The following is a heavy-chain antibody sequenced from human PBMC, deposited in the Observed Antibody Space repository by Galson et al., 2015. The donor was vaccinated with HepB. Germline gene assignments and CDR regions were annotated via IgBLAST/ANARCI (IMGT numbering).Heavy chain of an antibody. D-gene: IGHD3-22*01. V-gene: IGHV3-13*01. CDR2: IGTAGET. J-gene: IGHJ4*02. Sequence: SLRLSCAASGFTFSRYDMRWVRQAPGKGLEWVSGIGTAGETYYPGSVKGRFTISRDNAENSLFLHMNSLRAEDTAVYYCARGHYYDSSSFDYWGQGTLVTVSS. CDR1: GFTFSRYD. CDR3: ARGHYYDSSSFDY.